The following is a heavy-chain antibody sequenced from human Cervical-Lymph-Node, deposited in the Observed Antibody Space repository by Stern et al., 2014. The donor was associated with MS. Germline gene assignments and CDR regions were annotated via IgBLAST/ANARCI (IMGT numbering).Heavy chain of an antibody. V-gene: IGHV4-30-4*01. Sequence: VQLQESGPGLVKPSETLSLTCTVSGDSINRGDFHWSWVRQSPGKGLEWIGYIYYSGRNYNNPSLKSRVTMSIDTSTNQFSLNVTSVTAADTALYYCARMKTGLRENRGFDFWGQGTQVTVSS. J-gene: IGHJ4*02. CDR2: IYYSGRN. CDR1: GDSINRGDFH. CDR3: ARMKTGLRENRGFDF. D-gene: IGHD4-17*01.